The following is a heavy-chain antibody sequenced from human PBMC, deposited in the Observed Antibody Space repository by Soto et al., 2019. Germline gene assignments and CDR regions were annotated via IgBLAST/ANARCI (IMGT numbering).Heavy chain of an antibody. CDR2: FDPEDGET. Sequence: QVQLVQSGAEVKKPGASVKVSCKVSGYTLTELSMHWVRQAPGKGLEWMGGFDPEDGETIYAQKFQGRVTMTEDTSTDTAYMELSSLRSEDTAVYYCATAYSSSWSDPDYYYYYGMDVWGQGTTVTVSS. CDR3: ATAYSSSWSDPDYYYYYGMDV. J-gene: IGHJ6*02. D-gene: IGHD6-13*01. V-gene: IGHV1-24*01. CDR1: GYTLTELS.